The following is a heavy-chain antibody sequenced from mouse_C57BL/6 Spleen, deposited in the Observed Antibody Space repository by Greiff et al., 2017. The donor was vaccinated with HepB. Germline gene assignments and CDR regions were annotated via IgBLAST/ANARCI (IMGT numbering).Heavy chain of an antibody. Sequence: QVQLKESGPELVKPGASVKISCKASGYAFSSSWMNWVKQRPGKGLEWIGRIYPGDGDTNYNGKFQGKATLTADKSSSTAYLQLSSLTAEDAAVYCCARSRYGYDGFAYWGQGTLVTVSA. CDR2: IYPGDGDT. CDR1: GYAFSSSW. V-gene: IGHV1-82*01. CDR3: ARSRYGYDGFAY. D-gene: IGHD2-2*01. J-gene: IGHJ3*01.